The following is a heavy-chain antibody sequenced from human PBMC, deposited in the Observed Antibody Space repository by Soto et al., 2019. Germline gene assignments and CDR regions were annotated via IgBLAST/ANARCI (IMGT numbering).Heavy chain of an antibody. CDR3: TRGGY. CDR1: GDSMTTVGYY. J-gene: IGHJ4*02. D-gene: IGHD3-16*01. Sequence: SETLSLTCTVSGDSMTTVGYYWTWIRQHPGQGLEWIGFISYSGSTYYSSSLKGRVAISADTSKNQFSLKLNSVTAADTAVYYCTRGGYWGQGTLVTDSS. CDR2: ISYSGST. V-gene: IGHV4-31*03.